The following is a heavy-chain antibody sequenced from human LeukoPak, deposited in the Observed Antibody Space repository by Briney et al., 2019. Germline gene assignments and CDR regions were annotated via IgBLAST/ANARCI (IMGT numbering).Heavy chain of an antibody. J-gene: IGHJ4*02. D-gene: IGHD2-15*01. V-gene: IGHV3-23*01. CDR3: ARGGGYCSGGSCLRTGMDY. CDR1: GFTFSSYA. Sequence: GGSLRLSCAASGFTFSSYAMSWVRQAPGKGLEWVSAISGSGGSTYYADSVKGRFTISRDNSKNTLYLQMNSLRAEDTAVYYCARGGGYCSGGSCLRTGMDYWGQGTLVTVSS. CDR2: ISGSGGST.